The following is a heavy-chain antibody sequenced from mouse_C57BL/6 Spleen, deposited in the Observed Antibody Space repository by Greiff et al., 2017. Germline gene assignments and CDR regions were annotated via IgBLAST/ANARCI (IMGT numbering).Heavy chain of an antibody. J-gene: IGHJ4*01. CDR1: GFTFSDYG. V-gene: IGHV5-17*01. D-gene: IGHD2-5*01. CDR2: ISRGSSTI. CDR3: AVDSNYRDYYAMDY. Sequence: EVQLQESGGGLVKPGGSLKLSCAASGFTFSDYGMHWVRQAPEKGLEWVAYISRGSSTIYYADTVKGRFTITRDNAKNTLYLQMTRLRSEDTAMYYCAVDSNYRDYYAMDYWGQGTSVTVSS.